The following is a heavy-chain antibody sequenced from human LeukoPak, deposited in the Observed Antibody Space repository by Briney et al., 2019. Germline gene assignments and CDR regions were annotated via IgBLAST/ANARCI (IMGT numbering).Heavy chain of an antibody. V-gene: IGHV3-48*03. CDR1: VFTFSSYE. CDR2: ISSSGSTI. Sequence: PGGSLRLSCAASVFTFSSYEMNWVRQAPGKGLEWVAYISSSGSTIYYADSVKGRFTISRDNFKNTLYLQMNSLRGEDKAVYYCAKDQNDYGDQDAFDIWGQGTMVTVSS. D-gene: IGHD4-17*01. J-gene: IGHJ3*02. CDR3: AKDQNDYGDQDAFDI.